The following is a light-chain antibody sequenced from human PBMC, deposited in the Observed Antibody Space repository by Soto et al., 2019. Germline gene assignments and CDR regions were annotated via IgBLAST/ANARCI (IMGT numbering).Light chain of an antibody. CDR2: YIS. J-gene: IGKJ5*01. CDR3: QQHNQWPIT. CDR1: QSAGNF. V-gene: IGKV3D-15*01. Sequence: EIVMTQSPATLSVNPGETASLSCRASQSAGNFLAWYQQKPGQAPRLLIYYISTRATGIPARFSGSGSGTEFTLTINSLQSEDSAVYYCQQHNQWPITFGQGTRLEI.